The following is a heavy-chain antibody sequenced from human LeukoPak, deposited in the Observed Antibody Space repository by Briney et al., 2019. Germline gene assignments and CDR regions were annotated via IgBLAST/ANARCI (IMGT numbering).Heavy chain of an antibody. D-gene: IGHD2-8*01. J-gene: IGHJ4*02. CDR3: AKDLNGNGCFDY. CDR2: ISGSGGST. CDR1: GFTFSSYA. V-gene: IGHV3-23*01. Sequence: GSLRLSCAASGFTFSSYAMSWVRQAPGKGLEWVSAISGSGGSTYYADSVKGRFTISRDNSKNTLYLQMNSLRAEDTAVYYCAKDLNGNGCFDYWGQGTLVTVSS.